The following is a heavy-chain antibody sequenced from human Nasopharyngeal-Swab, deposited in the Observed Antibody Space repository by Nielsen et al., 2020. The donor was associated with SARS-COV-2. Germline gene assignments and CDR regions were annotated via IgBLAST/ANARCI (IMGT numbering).Heavy chain of an antibody. CDR3: ARDTGGPPNYFDP. J-gene: IGHJ5*02. Sequence: GESLKISCVASGFTFSGSTMNWVRQAPGKGLEWISSISSTTPYIYYADSVKGRFTISRDNAKNSLYLQMNFLRVEDTATYYCARDTGGPPNYFDPWGQGTLVTVSS. V-gene: IGHV3-21*01. CDR1: GFTFSGST. CDR2: ISSTTPYI. D-gene: IGHD1-7*01.